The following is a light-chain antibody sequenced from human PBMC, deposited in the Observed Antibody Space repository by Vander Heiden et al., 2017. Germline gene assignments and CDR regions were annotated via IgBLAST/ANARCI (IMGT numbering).Light chain of an antibody. CDR3: SSYTSSSILVV. CDR1: SSDVGGYNY. J-gene: IGLJ2*01. Sequence: QSALTQPACVSGSPGQSITISCTGTSSDVGGYNYVSWYQQHPGKAPKLMIYDDSNRPSGVSNRFSGSKSGNTASLTISGLQAEDEADYYCSSYTSSSILVVFGGGTKLTVL. CDR2: DDS. V-gene: IGLV2-14*01.